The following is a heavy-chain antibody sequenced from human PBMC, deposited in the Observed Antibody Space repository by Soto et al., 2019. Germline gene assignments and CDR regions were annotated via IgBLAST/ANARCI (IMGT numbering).Heavy chain of an antibody. Sequence: QVQLVQSGAEVRKPGASVTVSCRSSGDSFNDYYIHWVRQAPGQGFEWMGWINPNGGVTKYAQKFQGWVSMTRDTSIRTVYMQLSRLRSDDTAVYYCARESGGATATLVYYYFYMDVWGTGTTVTVSS. CDR1: GDSFNDYY. CDR3: ARESGGATATLVYYYFYMDV. CDR2: INPNGGVT. V-gene: IGHV1-2*04. J-gene: IGHJ6*03. D-gene: IGHD4-17*01.